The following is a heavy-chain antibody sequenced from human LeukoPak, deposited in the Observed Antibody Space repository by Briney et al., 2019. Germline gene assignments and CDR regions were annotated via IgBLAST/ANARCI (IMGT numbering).Heavy chain of an antibody. V-gene: IGHV5-51*01. CDR1: GYSFTSYW. D-gene: IGHD2-21*01. CDR3: ARISDLAYCGGDCYSCYFDY. CDR2: IYPGDSDT. J-gene: IGHJ4*02. Sequence: GESLKISCKGSGYSFTSYWIGWVRQMPGKGLEWMGIIYPGDSDTRYSPSFQGQVTISADKSISTAYLQWSSLKASDTAIYYCARISDLAYCGGDCYSCYFDYWGQGTLVTVSS.